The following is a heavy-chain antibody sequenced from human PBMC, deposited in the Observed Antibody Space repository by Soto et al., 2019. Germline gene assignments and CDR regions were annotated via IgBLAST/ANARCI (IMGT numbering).Heavy chain of an antibody. CDR3: ARTYSSGYYDAFDI. Sequence: GGSLRLSCAASGFTFRGYAMTWVRQAPGKGLGWVASISSSSSTIYYADSVKGRFTISRDNAKNSLYLQMNSLRDEDTAVYYCARTYSSGYYDAFDIWGQGTMVTVSS. CDR2: ISSSSSTI. V-gene: IGHV3-48*02. CDR1: GFTFRGYA. D-gene: IGHD3-22*01. J-gene: IGHJ3*02.